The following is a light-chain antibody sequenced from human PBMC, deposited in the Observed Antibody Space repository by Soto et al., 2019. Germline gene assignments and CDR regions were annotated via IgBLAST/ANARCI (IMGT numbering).Light chain of an antibody. CDR1: EDISSY. J-gene: IGKJ5*01. CDR3: QQFKNDPIT. Sequence: IQLTQSPSSLSASVGDRVTFTCRASEDISSYLVWYQQKPGAAPKLLIYAASALHSGVPSRFSGSGSGTDFTLTISSLHPEDFAVYFCQQFKNDPITFGQGTRLQIK. V-gene: IGKV1-9*01. CDR2: AAS.